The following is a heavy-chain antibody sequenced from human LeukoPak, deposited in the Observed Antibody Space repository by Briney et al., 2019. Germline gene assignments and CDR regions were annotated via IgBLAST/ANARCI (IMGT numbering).Heavy chain of an antibody. J-gene: IGHJ4*02. CDR3: EGATPRDY. CDR2: IGRGVGST. D-gene: IGHD1-26*01. Sequence: GGSLRLSCAASGFTFSRYDLSWVRQAPGKGLECVSTIGRGVGSTYYADSVKGRFTISRDNSKNTLYLQMNNLRADDTAVYYCEGATPRDYWGQGTLVTVSS. CDR1: GFTFSRYD. V-gene: IGHV3-23*01.